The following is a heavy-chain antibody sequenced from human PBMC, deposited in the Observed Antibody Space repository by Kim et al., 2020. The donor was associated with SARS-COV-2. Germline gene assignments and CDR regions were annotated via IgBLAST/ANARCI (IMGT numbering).Heavy chain of an antibody. V-gene: IGHV4-31*02. J-gene: IGHJ4*02. D-gene: IGHD6-13*01. Sequence: NPSLKSRVTISVDTSKNQFSLKLSSVTAADTAVYYCAREASGGYSSSFDYWGQGTLVTVSS. CDR3: AREASGGYSSSFDY.